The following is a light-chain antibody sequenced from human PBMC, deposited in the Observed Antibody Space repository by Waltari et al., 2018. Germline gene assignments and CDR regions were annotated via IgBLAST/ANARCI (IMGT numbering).Light chain of an antibody. CDR3: QQSSNLPYT. CDR2: DAS. J-gene: IGKJ2*01. V-gene: IGKV1-39*01. Sequence: DIQMTQSPSSLSASVGDRVTITCRASQSIANRLNWYQQKHGKAPKVLMYDASTLQSGVPSRFSGSASGTHFTLTISSLQPEDSATYYCQQSSNLPYTFGQGTKLEIK. CDR1: QSIANR.